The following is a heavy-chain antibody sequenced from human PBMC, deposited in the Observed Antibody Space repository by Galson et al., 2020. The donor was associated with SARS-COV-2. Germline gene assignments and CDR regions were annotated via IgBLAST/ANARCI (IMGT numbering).Heavy chain of an antibody. Sequence: SETLSLTCTVSGGSISSSSYYWGWIRQPPGKGLEWIGCIYYSGSTYYNPSLKSRVTISVDTSKNQFSLKLSSVTAADTAVYYCARRSYYDSSGYYSFVVDPWGQGTLVTVSS. CDR3: ARRSYYDSSGYYSFVVDP. D-gene: IGHD3-22*01. CDR1: GGSISSSSYY. J-gene: IGHJ5*02. CDR2: IYYSGST. V-gene: IGHV4-39*01.